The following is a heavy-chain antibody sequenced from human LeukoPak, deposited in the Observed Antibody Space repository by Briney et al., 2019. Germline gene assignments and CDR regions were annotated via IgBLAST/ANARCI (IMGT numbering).Heavy chain of an antibody. V-gene: IGHV3-30-3*01. D-gene: IGHD3-10*01. CDR1: GFTFSSYA. J-gene: IGHJ4*02. Sequence: PGGSLRLSCVASGFTFSSYALHWLRQAPGKGLEWVAVISADGTQKYYADSVKGRFTISRDNSKNTLYLQMNSLRAEDTAVYYCARGGGYGSGSYLGYWGQGTLVTVSS. CDR2: ISADGTQK. CDR3: ARGGGYGSGSYLGY.